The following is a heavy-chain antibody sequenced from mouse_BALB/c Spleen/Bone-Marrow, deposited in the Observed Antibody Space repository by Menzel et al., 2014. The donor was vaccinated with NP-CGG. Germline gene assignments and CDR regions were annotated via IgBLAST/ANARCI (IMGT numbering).Heavy chain of an antibody. V-gene: IGHV5-9-3*01. D-gene: IGHD2-4*01. CDR2: ISSGGSCT. CDR3: ARHGITRLLDY. CDR1: GFTFSSYA. J-gene: IGHJ2*01. Sequence: EVNVVESGGGLVKPGGSLKLSCAASGFTFSSYAMSWVRQTPEKRLEWVATISSGGSCTYYPDSVKGRFTISRDNAKNPLYLQMSSLRSEDTAMYYCARHGITRLLDYWGQGTTLTVSS.